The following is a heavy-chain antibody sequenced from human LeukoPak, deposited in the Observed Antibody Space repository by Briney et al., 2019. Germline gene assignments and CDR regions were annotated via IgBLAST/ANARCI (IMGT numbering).Heavy chain of an antibody. J-gene: IGHJ4*02. CDR1: GFTFSSYW. V-gene: IGHV3-74*01. CDR3: ARDGNIVATDGGDCQDY. D-gene: IGHD5-12*01. Sequence: GGSLRLSCAASGFTFSSYWMHWVRQAPGKGLVWVSRINSDGSSTSYADSVKGRFTISRDNAKNTLYLQMDSLRAEDTAVYYCARDGNIVATDGGDCQDYWGQGTLVTVSS. CDR2: INSDGSST.